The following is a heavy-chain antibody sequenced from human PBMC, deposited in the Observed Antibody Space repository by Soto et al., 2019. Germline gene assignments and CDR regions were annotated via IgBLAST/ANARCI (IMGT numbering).Heavy chain of an antibody. V-gene: IGHV3-15*07. J-gene: IGHJ4*02. D-gene: IGHD6-13*01. Sequence: EVQLVESGGGLVQPGGSLRLSCAASGFTFTYAWMNWVRQAPGKGLEWVGRIKSKTDGGTTDYAAPVKGRFPISRDDSKNLLYLQINSLKTEDTAVYYCTTNPSYSSSWSPVDYWGQGTLVTVSS. CDR3: TTNPSYSSSWSPVDY. CDR2: IKSKTDGGTT. CDR1: GFTFTYAW.